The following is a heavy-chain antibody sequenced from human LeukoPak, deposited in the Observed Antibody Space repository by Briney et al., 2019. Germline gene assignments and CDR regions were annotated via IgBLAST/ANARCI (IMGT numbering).Heavy chain of an antibody. D-gene: IGHD2-15*01. CDR2: INQDGTEK. CDR3: ARMSRYFRGCTCSWFDP. Sequence: GGSLRLSCAASGFSFSSKWMSWVRQAPGKGLEWVANINQDGTEKYYVDSLKGRFTISRDNAKNSLYLQMNSLRADDTAVYYCARMSRYFRGCTCSWFDPWGQGTLVTVSS. J-gene: IGHJ5*02. V-gene: IGHV3-7*01. CDR1: GFSFSSKW.